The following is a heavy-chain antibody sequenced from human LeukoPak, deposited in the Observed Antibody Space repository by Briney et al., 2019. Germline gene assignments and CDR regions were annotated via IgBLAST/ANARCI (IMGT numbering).Heavy chain of an antibody. CDR1: GYTFTGYY. D-gene: IGHD3-22*01. CDR3: AGAGYYYDSSGYYRLDY. Sequence: GASVKVSCKASGYTFTGYYMHWVRQAPGQGLEWMGWINPNSGGTNYAQKFQGRVTMTRDTSISTAYMELSRLRSDDTAVYYCAGAGYYYDSSGYYRLDYWGQGTLVTVSS. J-gene: IGHJ4*02. V-gene: IGHV1-2*02. CDR2: INPNSGGT.